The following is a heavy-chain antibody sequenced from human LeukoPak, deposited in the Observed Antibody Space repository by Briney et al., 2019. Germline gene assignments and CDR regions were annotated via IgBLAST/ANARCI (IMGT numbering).Heavy chain of an antibody. V-gene: IGHV3-23*01. CDR1: GFTFSSYA. CDR2: ISGSGGST. J-gene: IGHJ4*02. D-gene: IGHD6-19*01. Sequence: GGSLRLSCAASGFTFSSYAMSWVRQAPGRGLEWVSAISGSGGSTYYADSVKGRFTISRDNSKNTLYLQMNSLRAEDTAVYYCAKDRAVAGTFDYWGQGTLVTVSS. CDR3: AKDRAVAGTFDY.